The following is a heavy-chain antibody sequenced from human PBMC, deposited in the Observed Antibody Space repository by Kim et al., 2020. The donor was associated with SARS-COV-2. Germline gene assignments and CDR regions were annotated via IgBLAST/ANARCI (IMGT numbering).Heavy chain of an antibody. D-gene: IGHD1-26*01. V-gene: IGHV3-30*01. J-gene: IGHJ4*02. Sequence: ADSVEGRFTISRDNSKNTLYLQMNSLRAEDTAVYYCARDKGVGATGPFDYWGQGTLVTVSS. CDR3: ARDKGVGATGPFDY.